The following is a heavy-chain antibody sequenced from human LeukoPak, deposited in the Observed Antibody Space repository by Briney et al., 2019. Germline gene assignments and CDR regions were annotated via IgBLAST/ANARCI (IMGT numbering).Heavy chain of an antibody. CDR2: INPDGSTT. CDR3: ARVSVGWYYFDN. CDR1: GFTFSSYW. Sequence: GGSLRLSCAASGFTFSSYWMHWVRQAPGKGLVWVSRINPDGSTTSYADSVKGRFTISRDSAKNTLYLQMNSLRAEDTAVYYCARVSVGWYYFDNWGQGTPVTVS. V-gene: IGHV3-74*01. D-gene: IGHD6-19*01. J-gene: IGHJ4*02.